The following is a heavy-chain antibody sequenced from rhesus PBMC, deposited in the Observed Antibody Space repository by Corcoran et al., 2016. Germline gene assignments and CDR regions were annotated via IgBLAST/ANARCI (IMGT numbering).Heavy chain of an antibody. J-gene: IGHJ4*01. CDR2: ISGSGGST. V-gene: IGHV4-173*01. CDR1: GGSISSNY. D-gene: IGHD3-3*01. CDR3: AREGTYNCWTGYPFDY. Sequence: QLQLQESGPGLVKPSEPLSLTCAVSGGSISSNYWSWIRQPPGKGLEWIGRISGSGGSTDYNPSLKSRVTISTDTSKNQFSLKLSSVTAADTAVYYCAREGTYNCWTGYPFDYWGQGVLVTVSS.